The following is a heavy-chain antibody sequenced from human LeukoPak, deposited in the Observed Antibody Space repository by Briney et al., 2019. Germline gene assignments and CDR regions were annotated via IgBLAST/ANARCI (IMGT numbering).Heavy chain of an antibody. CDR3: AKDSSRANDYFDY. V-gene: IGHV3-30-3*01. D-gene: IGHD2-15*01. CDR1: GFTFSSYA. J-gene: IGHJ4*02. CDR2: ISYDGSNK. Sequence: QSGGSLRLSCAASGFTFSSYAMHWVRQAPGKGLEWVSVISYDGSNKYYADSVKGRFTISRDNSKNTLYLQMNSLRAEDTAVYYCAKDSSRANDYFDYWGQGTLVTVSS.